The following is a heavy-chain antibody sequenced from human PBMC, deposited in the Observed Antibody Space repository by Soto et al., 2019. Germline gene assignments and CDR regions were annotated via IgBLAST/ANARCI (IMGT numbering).Heavy chain of an antibody. Sequence: SETLSLTCTVSGGSISSGGYYWSWIRQHPGKGLEWIGYIYYSGSTYYNPSLKSRVTISVDTSKNQFSLKLSSVTAADTAVYYGATEVHGRLQTTALPYYYMDVWGKGTTVTVSS. D-gene: IGHD5-12*01. CDR2: IYYSGST. J-gene: IGHJ6*03. V-gene: IGHV4-31*03. CDR1: GGSISSGGYY. CDR3: ATEVHGRLQTTALPYYYMDV.